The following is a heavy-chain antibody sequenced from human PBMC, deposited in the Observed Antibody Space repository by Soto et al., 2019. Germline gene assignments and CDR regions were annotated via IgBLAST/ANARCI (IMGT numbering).Heavy chain of an antibody. V-gene: IGHV1-69*12. CDR3: ARETSVPGTFREDASDI. Sequence: QVQLVQSGAEVKKPGSSVKVACKVSGDTFSNYAINWVRQAPGQGLEWMGAIVPIFSTANYAQKFQGRVTITADEFTITAYMELSGLRSDDTATYYCARETSVPGTFREDASDIWGQGTLVTVSS. J-gene: IGHJ3*02. D-gene: IGHD6-13*01. CDR2: IVPIFSTA. CDR1: GDTFSNYA.